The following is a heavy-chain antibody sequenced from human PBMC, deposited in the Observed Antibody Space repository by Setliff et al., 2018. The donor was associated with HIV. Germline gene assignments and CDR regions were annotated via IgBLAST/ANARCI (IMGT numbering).Heavy chain of an antibody. J-gene: IGHJ4*02. D-gene: IGHD6-13*01. CDR3: AGGRGSSSRWPIDY. Sequence: SETLSLTCTVTGGSISSGGFYWTWIRQHQGKGLEWIGYIYNTGSTYQSPSLERRVTISIDTSKNQFSLKLSSVTAADTAVYFCAGGRGSSSRWPIDYWGQGTQVTVSS. CDR2: IYNTGST. CDR1: GGSISSGGFY. V-gene: IGHV4-31*03.